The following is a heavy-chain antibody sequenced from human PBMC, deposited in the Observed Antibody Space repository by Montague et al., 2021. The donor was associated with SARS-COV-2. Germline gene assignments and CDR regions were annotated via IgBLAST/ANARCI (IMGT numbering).Heavy chain of an antibody. CDR1: GGSVSSGSHY. CDR3: ARDPWRITIFGVVTRYGMDV. D-gene: IGHD3-3*01. J-gene: IGHJ6*02. V-gene: IGHV4-61*01. CDR2: IYYSGST. Sequence: SETLSLTCIVSGGSVSSGSHYWSWIRQPPGKGLEWIGYIYYSGSTNYXPSLKSRVTISVDTSKNQFSLKLSSVTAADTAVYYCARDPWRITIFGVVTRYGMDVWGQGTTVTVSS.